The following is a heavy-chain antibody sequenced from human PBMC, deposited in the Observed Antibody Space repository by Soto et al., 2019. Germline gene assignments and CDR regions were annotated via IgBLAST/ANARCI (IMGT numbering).Heavy chain of an antibody. CDR1: GYTFPSND. Sequence: QVQLVQSGAEVKKPGASVKVSCKASGYTFPSNDINWVRQAPGQGLEWMGWMNPNSGNTGYAQKFQGRLTITRKTSETTAYRGLVALDLGDTAIYYWGGGGDRGFRFFGGPIMGGPNNRDVGGKGTPVPVPS. V-gene: IGHV1-8*01. CDR2: MNPNSGNT. J-gene: IGHJ6*03. D-gene: IGHD3-16*01. CDR3: GGGGDRGFRFFGGPIMGGPNNRDV.